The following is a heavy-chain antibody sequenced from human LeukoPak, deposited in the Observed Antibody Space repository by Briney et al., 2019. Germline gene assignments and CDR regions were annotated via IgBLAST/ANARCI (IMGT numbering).Heavy chain of an antibody. V-gene: IGHV4-4*07. CDR2: IYVTRST. D-gene: IGHD1-7*01. CDR3: ARDSGTTGEVKFDP. J-gene: IGHJ5*02. CDR1: GGSISSYY. Sequence: SETLSLTCTVSGGSISSYYWSWIRQPAGKALEWIGRIYVTRSTTYNPPLESRVTMSLDTSKNHFSLKLRSVTAADTAVYYCARDSGTTGEVKFDPWGQGTLVTVSS.